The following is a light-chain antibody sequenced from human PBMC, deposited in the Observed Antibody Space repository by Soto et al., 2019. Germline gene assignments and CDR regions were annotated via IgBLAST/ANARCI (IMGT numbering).Light chain of an antibody. V-gene: IGLV2-8*01. Sequence: QSALTQPTSASGSPGQSVTISCTGTSSDVGGYDHVSWFQQHPGKAPQLMIYEVAKRPSGVPDRFSGSKSGNTASLTVSGLQAEDEADYYCISYAGSKHWLFGGGTKLTVL. CDR1: SSDVGGYDH. CDR3: ISYAGSKHWL. CDR2: EVA. J-gene: IGLJ2*01.